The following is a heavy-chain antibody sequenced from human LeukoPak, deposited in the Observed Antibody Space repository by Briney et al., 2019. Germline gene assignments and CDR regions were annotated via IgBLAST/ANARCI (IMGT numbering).Heavy chain of an antibody. J-gene: IGHJ6*03. CDR3: ARDSFDYHTYYYYYMDV. Sequence: ASVKVSCKASGYTFTSYYMHWVRQAPGQGLEWMGIINPSGGSTSYAQKFQGRVTMTRDMSTSPVYMELSSLRSEDTAVYYCARDSFDYHTYYYYYMDVWGKGTTVTVSS. D-gene: IGHD4-11*01. CDR2: INPSGGST. CDR1: GYTFTSYY. V-gene: IGHV1-46*01.